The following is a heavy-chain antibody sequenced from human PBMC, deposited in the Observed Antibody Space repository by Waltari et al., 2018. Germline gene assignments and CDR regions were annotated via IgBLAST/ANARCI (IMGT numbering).Heavy chain of an antibody. CDR2: IYYSGST. CDR1: GGSISSSSYY. J-gene: IGHJ4*02. D-gene: IGHD6-19*01. Sequence: QLQLQESGPGLVKPSETLSLTCTVPGGSISSSSYYWGWIRQPPGKGLEWIGSIYYSGSTYYNPSLKSRVTISVDTSKNQFSLKLSSVTAADTAVYYCARLAVAGYYFDYWGQGTLVTVSS. CDR3: ARLAVAGYYFDY. V-gene: IGHV4-39*01.